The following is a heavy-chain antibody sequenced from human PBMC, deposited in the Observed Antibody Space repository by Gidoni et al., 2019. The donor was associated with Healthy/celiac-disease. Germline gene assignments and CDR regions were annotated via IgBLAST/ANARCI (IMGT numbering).Heavy chain of an antibody. CDR1: GYTFTGYY. Sequence: QVQLVQSGAEVKKPGASVKVSCKASGYTFTGYYMHWVRQAPGQGLEWMGWINPNSGGTNYAQKFQGRVTMTRETSISTAYMELSRLRSDDTAVYYCARGPLLYLKFSTLFDYWGQGTLVTVSS. V-gene: IGHV1-2*02. D-gene: IGHD2-8*01. CDR2: INPNSGGT. J-gene: IGHJ4*02. CDR3: ARGPLLYLKFSTLFDY.